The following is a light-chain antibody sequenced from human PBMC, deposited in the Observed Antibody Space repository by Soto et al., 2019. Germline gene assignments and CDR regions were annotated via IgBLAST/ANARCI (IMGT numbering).Light chain of an antibody. CDR2: KAS. J-gene: IGKJ3*01. CDR3: QHFNSYRFT. CDR1: QSISNW. V-gene: IGKV1-5*03. Sequence: DVQMTQSPSTLSASVGDRVTITCRASQSISNWLAWYQQKPGKAPKLLIYKASSLESGVPSRFSGSGSGTEFTLTISSLQPDDFATYYCQHFNSYRFTFGPGTKVDFK.